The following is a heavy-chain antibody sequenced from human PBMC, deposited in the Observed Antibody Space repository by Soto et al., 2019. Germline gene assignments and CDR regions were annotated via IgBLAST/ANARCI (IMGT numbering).Heavy chain of an antibody. CDR3: ARGGHNYDGSGYHYTDLLAS. CDR2: IKQHGGT. V-gene: IGHV4-34*01. D-gene: IGHD3-22*01. Sequence: SLTGYGYGASFRGYSWTWIRQPPGKGLEWIGEIKQHGGTTYNPSLTSRLTMSIDTSKNHLSLKLTSLTAADSAVYYCARGGHNYDGSGYHYTDLLASWGQGTLVTVSS. CDR1: GASFRGYS. J-gene: IGHJ5*02.